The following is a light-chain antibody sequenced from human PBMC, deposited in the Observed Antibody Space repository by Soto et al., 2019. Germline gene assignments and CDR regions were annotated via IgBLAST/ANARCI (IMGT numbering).Light chain of an antibody. CDR1: LGISIY. Sequence: AIRMTQSTSSLSASTGVRVTITCRSRLGISIYLAWYQQKPGQAPKLLIYAASTLQSGGPSRFSGSGSGTDFTLTISCLQSEDFATYYCQQYYSYPPAFGQGTKVDIK. V-gene: IGKV1-8*01. CDR2: AAS. CDR3: QQYYSYPPA. J-gene: IGKJ1*01.